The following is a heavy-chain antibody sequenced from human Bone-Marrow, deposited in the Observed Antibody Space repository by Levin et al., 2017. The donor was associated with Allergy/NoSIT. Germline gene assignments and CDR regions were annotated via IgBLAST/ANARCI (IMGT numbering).Heavy chain of an antibody. CDR2: VSRTSGST. J-gene: IGHJ4*02. CDR1: GFTFDNYA. Sequence: LSGGSLRLSCAASGFTFDNYAMSWVRQAPGKGPEWVSAVSRTSGSTYYANSVKGRFTISRDNSKNTLYLQMNSLRAEDTAVYYCAKMPASPGYSSAWGYFDYWGQGTPVTVSS. V-gene: IGHV3-23*01. D-gene: IGHD6-19*01. CDR3: AKMPASPGYSSAWGYFDY.